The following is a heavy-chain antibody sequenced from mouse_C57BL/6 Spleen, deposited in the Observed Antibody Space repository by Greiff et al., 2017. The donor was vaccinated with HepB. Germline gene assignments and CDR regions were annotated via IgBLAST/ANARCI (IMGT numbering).Heavy chain of an antibody. CDR1: GYTFTDYY. Sequence: QVQLQQSGAELVRPGASVKLSCKASGYTFTDYYINWVKQRPGQGLEWIARIYPGSGNTYYNEKFKGKATLTAEKSSSTAYMQLSSLTSEDSAVYFCARGGIYYDYGFDYWGQGTTLTVSS. J-gene: IGHJ2*01. D-gene: IGHD2-4*01. CDR2: IYPGSGNT. V-gene: IGHV1-76*01. CDR3: ARGGIYYDYGFDY.